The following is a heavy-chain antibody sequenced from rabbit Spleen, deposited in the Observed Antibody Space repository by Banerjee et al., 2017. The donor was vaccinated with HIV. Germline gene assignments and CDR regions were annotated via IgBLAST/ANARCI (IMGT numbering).Heavy chain of an antibody. CDR2: IDSGSSGSS. CDR1: GIDFSDYYY. V-gene: IGHV1S45*01. D-gene: IGHD8-1*01. Sequence: QEQLKESGGDLVKPGASLTLTCKASGIDFSDYYYMCWVRQAPGKGLEWIGCIDSGSSGSSYYASWAKGRLTISKTSSTTVTLEMTSLTAADTATYFCARDAGRGDYIDGVFNSWGQGTLVTVS. J-gene: IGHJ4*01. CDR3: ARDAGRGDYIDGVFNS.